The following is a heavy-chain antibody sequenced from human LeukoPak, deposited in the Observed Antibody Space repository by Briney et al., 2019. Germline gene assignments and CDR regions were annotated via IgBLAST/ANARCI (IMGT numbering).Heavy chain of an antibody. Sequence: PSETLSLTCTVSGGSISSYYWSWIRQPPGKGLEWIGYIHYSGSTNYNPSLKSRVTISVDTSKNQFSLRLSSVTAADTGVYYCARDGGTRLGFDPWGQGTLVTVSS. D-gene: IGHD3-16*01. J-gene: IGHJ5*02. V-gene: IGHV4-59*12. CDR1: GGSISSYY. CDR2: IHYSGST. CDR3: ARDGGTRLGFDP.